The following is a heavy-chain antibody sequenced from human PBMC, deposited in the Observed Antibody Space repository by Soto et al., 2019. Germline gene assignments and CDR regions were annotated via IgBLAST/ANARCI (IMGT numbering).Heavy chain of an antibody. CDR1: GGPFSSYA. J-gene: IGHJ5*02. CDR3: ARAEYYYDSSGYYEHNWFDP. V-gene: IGHV1-69*06. CDR2: IIPIFGTA. D-gene: IGHD3-22*01. Sequence: SGKVSFKACGGPFSSYAISWVRQAPGQGLEWMGGIIPIFGTANYAQKFQVRVTITADKSTSTAYMELSSLRSEDTAVYYCARAEYYYDSSGYYEHNWFDPWGQGTMVTVSS.